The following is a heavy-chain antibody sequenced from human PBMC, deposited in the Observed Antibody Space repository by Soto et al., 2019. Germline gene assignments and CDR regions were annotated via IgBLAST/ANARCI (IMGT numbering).Heavy chain of an antibody. CDR2: IIPILGIA. CDR3: AAVHDSSGYYQLDC. J-gene: IGHJ4*02. CDR1: GGTFSSYT. Sequence: QVQLVQSGAEVKKPGSSVKVSCKASGGTFSSYTISWVRQAPGQGLEWMGRIIPILGIANYAQKFQGRVTXXTXNXXAAAYLELRSLRSEDTAVYYGAAVHDSSGYYQLDCWGQGTLVTVSS. V-gene: IGHV1-69*02. D-gene: IGHD3-22*01.